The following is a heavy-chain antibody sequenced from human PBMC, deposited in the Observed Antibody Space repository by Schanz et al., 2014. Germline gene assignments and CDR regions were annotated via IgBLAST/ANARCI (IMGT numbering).Heavy chain of an antibody. CDR1: GFTFSAYA. D-gene: IGHD3-10*01. J-gene: IGHJ4*02. CDR3: ARIGGSVFDN. V-gene: IGHV3-23*01. CDR2: ISASGVNK. Sequence: EVQLLESGGGLVQPGGSLRLSCAASGFTFSAYAMTWVRQIPGKGLEWVSAISASGVNKYYADSVKGRFTISSDNSKSTLYLQMNSLRAEDTAVYYCARIGGSVFDNWAQGTLVTVSS.